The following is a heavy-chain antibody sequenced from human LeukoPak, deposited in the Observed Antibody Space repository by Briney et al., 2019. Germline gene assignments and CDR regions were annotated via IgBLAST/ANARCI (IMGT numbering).Heavy chain of an antibody. Sequence: GGSLRPSCAASGFTFSSYWMHWVRQAPGKGRVWVSRINSDGSSTNYAGSVKGRFTISRDDAKNTLYLQMNSLRAEDTAVYYCRYYDSSGSQTDYWGQGTLVTVSS. CDR1: GFTFSSYW. CDR2: INSDGSST. D-gene: IGHD3-22*01. CDR3: RYYDSSGSQTDY. V-gene: IGHV3-74*01. J-gene: IGHJ4*02.